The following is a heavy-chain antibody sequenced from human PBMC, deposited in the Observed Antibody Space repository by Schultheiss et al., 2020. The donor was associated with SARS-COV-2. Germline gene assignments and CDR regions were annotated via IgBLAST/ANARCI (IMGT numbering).Heavy chain of an antibody. D-gene: IGHD2-15*01. J-gene: IGHJ4*02. Sequence: SETLSLTCTVSGGSISSSRYYWGWIRQPPGKGLEWIGRIYTSGSTNYNPSLKSRVTMSVDTSKNQFSLKLSSVTAADTAVYYCARLEVGLDYWGQGTLVTVSS. CDR3: ARLEVGLDY. CDR2: IYTSGST. CDR1: GGSISSSRYY. V-gene: IGHV4-39*07.